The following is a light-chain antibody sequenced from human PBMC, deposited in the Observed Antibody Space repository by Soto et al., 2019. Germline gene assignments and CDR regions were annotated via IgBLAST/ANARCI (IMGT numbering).Light chain of an antibody. V-gene: IGKV3-15*01. CDR3: QQYNNWLPWT. J-gene: IGKJ1*01. CDR2: DAS. CDR1: QSVSSN. Sequence: EIMMTQSPATLSVSPGERATLSCRASQSVSSNLAWYQQRPGQAPRLLIYDASTRATGIPARFSGSGSGTEFTLTISSLQSEDFAVYYCQQYNNWLPWTFGQGTKVEMK.